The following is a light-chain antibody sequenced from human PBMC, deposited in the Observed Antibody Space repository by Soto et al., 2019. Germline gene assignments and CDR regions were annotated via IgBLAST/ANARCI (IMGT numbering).Light chain of an antibody. J-gene: IGLJ7*01. Sequence: HTVVTQEPSFSVSPGGTVTLTCGLNSGSVSTRYYPSWYQQTPGQPPRTLIHNTNTRSSGVPDRFSGSILGNEAALTITGAQADDESDYYCVLYMGSGISVFGGGTQLTVL. V-gene: IGLV8-61*01. CDR2: NTN. CDR3: VLYMGSGISV. CDR1: SGSVSTRYY.